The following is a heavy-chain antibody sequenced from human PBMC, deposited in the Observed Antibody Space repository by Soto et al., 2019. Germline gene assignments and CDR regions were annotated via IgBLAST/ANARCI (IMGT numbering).Heavy chain of an antibody. J-gene: IGHJ5*02. D-gene: IGHD3-10*01. CDR2: LYFTGRT. CDR3: ARRLARGVIGWFDP. V-gene: IGHV4-39*02. Sequence: NPSETLSLTCTVSGASITSGTYYWGWIRQPPGKGLEWIGSLYFTGRTYYSPSLKSRVTISVDTSRTHFSLNLTSVTAADTAVYYCARRLARGVIGWFDPWGQGTLVTVSS. CDR1: GASITSGTYY.